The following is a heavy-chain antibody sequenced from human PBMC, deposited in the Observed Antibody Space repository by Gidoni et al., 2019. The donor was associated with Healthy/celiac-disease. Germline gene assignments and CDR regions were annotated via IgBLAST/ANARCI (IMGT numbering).Heavy chain of an antibody. CDR2: IYYSGST. CDR1: GGSISSYY. D-gene: IGHD5-18*01. Sequence: QVQLQESGPGLVKPSETLSLPCTVSGGSISSYYWSWIRQPPGKGLEWRGYIYYSGSTNYNPSLKSRVTISVDTSKNQFSLKLSSVTAADTAVYYCARATARGGYSYGPWGQGTLVTVSS. J-gene: IGHJ5*02. CDR3: ARATARGGYSYGP. V-gene: IGHV4-59*01.